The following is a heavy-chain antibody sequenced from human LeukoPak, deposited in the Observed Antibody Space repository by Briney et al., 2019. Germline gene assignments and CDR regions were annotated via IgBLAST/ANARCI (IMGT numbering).Heavy chain of an antibody. D-gene: IGHD1-26*01. CDR1: GGSISNYY. CDR3: ARPRYSGSYSFDY. V-gene: IGHV4-59*08. CDR2: IYYSGST. Sequence: SETLSLTCTVSGGSISNYYWSWIRQPPGKGLEWIGYIYYSGSTNYNPSLKSRVTISVDTSKNQFSLKLSSVTAADTAVYYCARPRYSGSYSFDYWGQGTLVTVSS. J-gene: IGHJ4*02.